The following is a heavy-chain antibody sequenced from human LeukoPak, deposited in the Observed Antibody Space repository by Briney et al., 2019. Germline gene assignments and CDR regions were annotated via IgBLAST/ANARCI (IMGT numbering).Heavy chain of an antibody. D-gene: IGHD3-10*01. CDR1: GYTFTSYY. CDR2: INPSGGST. J-gene: IGHJ3*02. CDR3: ARGGSGSYYVRPSDAFDI. V-gene: IGHV1-46*01. Sequence: GASVKVSCKASGYTFTSYYMHWVRRAPGQGLEWMGIINPSGGSTSYAQKFQGRVTMTRDTSTSTVYMELSSLRSEDTAVYYCARGGSGSYYVRPSDAFDIWGQGTMVTVSS.